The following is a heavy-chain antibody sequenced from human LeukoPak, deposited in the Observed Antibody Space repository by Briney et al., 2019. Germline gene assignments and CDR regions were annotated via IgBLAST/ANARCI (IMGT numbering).Heavy chain of an antibody. J-gene: IGHJ4*02. Sequence: GGSLRLSCAASGFTFSRYWMHWVRQVPGKGLVWVSLINGDGSTTSYADFVKGRFTISRDNAKNTLSLQVNSLRAVDTAVYYCATGNYYDSRGYYTFGYWGQGTLVTVSS. CDR2: INGDGSTT. CDR3: ATGNYYDSRGYYTFGY. CDR1: GFTFSRYW. V-gene: IGHV3-74*01. D-gene: IGHD3-22*01.